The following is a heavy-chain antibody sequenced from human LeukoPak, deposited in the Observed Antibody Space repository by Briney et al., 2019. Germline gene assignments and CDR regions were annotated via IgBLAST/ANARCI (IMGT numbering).Heavy chain of an antibody. D-gene: IGHD1-26*01. J-gene: IGHJ4*02. Sequence: ASVKVSCKASGYTFTSYYMHWVRQAPGQGLEWMGIINPSGGSTSYAQKFQGRVTMTRDTSTSTVYMELSSLRSEDTVVYYCARVIVGARYFDYWGQGTLVTVSS. CDR1: GYTFTSYY. CDR2: INPSGGST. CDR3: ARVIVGARYFDY. V-gene: IGHV1-46*01.